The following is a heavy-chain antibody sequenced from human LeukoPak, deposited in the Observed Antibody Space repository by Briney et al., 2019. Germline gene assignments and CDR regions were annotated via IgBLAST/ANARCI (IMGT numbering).Heavy chain of an antibody. Sequence: GGSLRLSCAGSGFTFSGSAMHWVRQPSGKGLEWVGRIRSKADSYATAYGASVKGRFTISRDDSENTAYLQMNSLRAEDTAVYYCAKDNLQQPDAFDIWGQGTMVTVSS. CDR1: GFTFSGSA. CDR3: AKDNLQQPDAFDI. CDR2: IRSKADSYAT. J-gene: IGHJ3*02. D-gene: IGHD1-14*01. V-gene: IGHV3-73*01.